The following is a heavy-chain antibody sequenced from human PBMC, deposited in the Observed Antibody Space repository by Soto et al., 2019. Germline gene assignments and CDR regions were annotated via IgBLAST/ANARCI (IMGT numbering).Heavy chain of an antibody. CDR2: ISAYNGNT. CDR1: GYTFTSYG. D-gene: IGHD2-21*02. V-gene: IGHV1-18*01. Sequence: QVQLVQSGAEVKKPGASVKVSCKASGYTFTSYGISWVRQAPGQGLEWMGWISAYNGNTNYAQKLQGRVTMTTDTSTSTADMELRSLRSDDTSVYYCARDNGDDFYYYYGMDVWGQGSTVTVSS. CDR3: ARDNGDDFYYYYGMDV. J-gene: IGHJ6*02.